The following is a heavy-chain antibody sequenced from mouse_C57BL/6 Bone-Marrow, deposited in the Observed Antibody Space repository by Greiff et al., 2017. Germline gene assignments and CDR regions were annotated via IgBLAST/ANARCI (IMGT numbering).Heavy chain of an antibody. CDR2: IDPSDSYT. CDR3: AKEVYYGSSYDWYFDV. D-gene: IGHD1-1*01. CDR1: GYTFTSYW. Sequence: VQLQQPGAELVMPGASVKLSCKASGYTFTSYWMHWVKQRPGQGLEWIGEIDPSDSYTNYNQKFKGKSTLTVDKSSSTAYMQLSSLTSEDSAVYYWAKEVYYGSSYDWYFDVWGTGTTVTVSS. J-gene: IGHJ1*03. V-gene: IGHV1-69*01.